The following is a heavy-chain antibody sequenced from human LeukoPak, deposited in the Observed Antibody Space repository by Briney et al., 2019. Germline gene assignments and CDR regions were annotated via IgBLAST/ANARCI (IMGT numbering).Heavy chain of an antibody. CDR1: GYTFTGYY. D-gene: IGHD3-22*01. CDR2: INPNSGST. V-gene: IGHV1-2*02. J-gene: IGHJ4*02. Sequence: ASVKVSCKASGYTFTGYYMHWVRQAPGQGLEWMGWINPNSGSTNYAQKFQGRVTMTRDTSISTAYMELSRLRSDDTAVYYCARDDSSGYYYEGAFYDYWGQGTLVTVSS. CDR3: ARDDSSGYYYEGAFYDY.